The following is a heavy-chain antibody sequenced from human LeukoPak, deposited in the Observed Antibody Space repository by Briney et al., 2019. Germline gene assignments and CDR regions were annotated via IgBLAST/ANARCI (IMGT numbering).Heavy chain of an antibody. J-gene: IGHJ3*02. Sequence: GGSLRLSCAASGFTFDDYAMHWVRQAPGKGLEWVSGISWNSGSIGYADSVKGRFTISRDNAKNSLYLQMNSLRAEDTALYYCAKGTARLRDAFDIWGQGTMVTVS. D-gene: IGHD6-25*01. CDR2: ISWNSGSI. V-gene: IGHV3-9*01. CDR1: GFTFDDYA. CDR3: AKGTARLRDAFDI.